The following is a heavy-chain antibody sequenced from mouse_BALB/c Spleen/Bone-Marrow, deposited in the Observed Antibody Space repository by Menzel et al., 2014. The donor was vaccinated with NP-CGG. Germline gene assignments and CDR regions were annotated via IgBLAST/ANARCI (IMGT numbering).Heavy chain of an antibody. V-gene: IGHV7-1*02. Sequence: DVQLQESGGGLVQPGGSLRLSCATSGFTFSDFYMEWVRQPPGKRLEWIAASRNKVNDYTTEYSASVKGRFIVSRDTSQSILYLQMNALRAEDTAIYYCARAVYGNFDYWGQGTTLTVSS. J-gene: IGHJ2*01. CDR2: SRNKVNDYTT. CDR1: GFTFSDFY. CDR3: ARAVYGNFDY. D-gene: IGHD2-1*01.